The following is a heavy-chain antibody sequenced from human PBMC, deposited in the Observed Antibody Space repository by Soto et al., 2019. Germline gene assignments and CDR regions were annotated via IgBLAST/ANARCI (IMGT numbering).Heavy chain of an antibody. CDR1: GFTFRTNW. J-gene: IGHJ6*02. V-gene: IGHV3-7*03. CDR3: ARDGSTSWYSYDYHGMDV. CDR2: INLDGSKK. D-gene: IGHD5-18*01. Sequence: EVQLVESGGGLVQPGGPLRPSGAAPGFTFRTNWLSWVRQVPGKGLEWVANINLDGSKKNYVDSVKGRFTISRDNARNSLYLQMSSLRAEDTALYYCARDGSTSWYSYDYHGMDVWGQGTTVTVSS.